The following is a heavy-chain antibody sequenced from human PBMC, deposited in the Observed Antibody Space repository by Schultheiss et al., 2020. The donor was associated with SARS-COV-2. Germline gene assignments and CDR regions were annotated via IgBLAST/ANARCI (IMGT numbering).Heavy chain of an antibody. Sequence: SETLSLTCTVSGGSISGYYWSWIRQPPGKGLEWIGYIYYSGSTYYNPSLKSRLTISVDTSKNQFSLKLSSVTAADTAVYYCARDPLGDYEYDYWGQGTLVTVSS. CDR2: IYYSGST. CDR1: GGSISGYY. V-gene: IGHV4-59*12. D-gene: IGHD4-17*01. J-gene: IGHJ4*02. CDR3: ARDPLGDYEYDY.